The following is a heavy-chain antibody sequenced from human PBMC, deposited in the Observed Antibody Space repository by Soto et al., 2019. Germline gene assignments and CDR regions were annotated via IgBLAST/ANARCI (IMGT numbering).Heavy chain of an antibody. V-gene: IGHV3-23*01. CDR1: GFTFSSYA. J-gene: IGHJ6*02. Sequence: GGSLRLSCAASGFTFSSYAMHWVSGISGGAGITYYADSVKGRFTISRDNSENTLYLQMNSLRGEDTARYFCSRGIDAMDVWGQGTTVTVSS. CDR2: ISGGAGIT. CDR3: SRGIDAMDV. D-gene: IGHD6-13*01.